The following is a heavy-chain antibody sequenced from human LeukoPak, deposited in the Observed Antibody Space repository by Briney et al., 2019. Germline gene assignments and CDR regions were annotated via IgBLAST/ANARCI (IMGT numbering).Heavy chain of an antibody. J-gene: IGHJ6*02. V-gene: IGHV3-11*01. D-gene: IGHD3-3*01. CDR2: ISSSGSTI. CDR3: ARVSNSGFLEWSIDYGMDV. CDR1: GFTFSGYY. Sequence: GGSLRLSCAASGFTFSGYYMSWLRQAPGKGLEWVSYISSSGSTIYYADSVKGRFTISRDNAKNSLYLQMNSLRAEDMAVYYCARVSNSGFLEWSIDYGMDVWGQGTTVTVSS.